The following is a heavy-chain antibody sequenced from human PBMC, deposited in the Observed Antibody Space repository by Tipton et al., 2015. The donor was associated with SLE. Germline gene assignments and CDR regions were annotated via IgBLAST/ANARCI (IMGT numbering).Heavy chain of an antibody. Sequence: TLSLTCTVSGGSISSYYWSWIRQPPGKGLEWIGYIYYSGSTNYNPSLKSRVTISVDTSKNQFSLKLSSVTAADTAVYYCARGGTSGSYYDGSTTFDYWGQGTLVTVSS. CDR2: IYYSGST. D-gene: IGHD3-10*01. V-gene: IGHV4-59*01. CDR3: ARGGTSGSYYDGSTTFDY. CDR1: GGSISSYY. J-gene: IGHJ4*02.